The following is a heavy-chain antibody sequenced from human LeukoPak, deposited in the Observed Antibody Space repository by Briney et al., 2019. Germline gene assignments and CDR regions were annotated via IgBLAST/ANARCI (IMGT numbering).Heavy chain of an antibody. V-gene: IGHV3-7*01. D-gene: IGHD6-6*01. Sequence: PGGSLRLSCAASGFTFSSYWMTWVRQAPGKGLEWVANINQDGSEKYFVDSVKGRFTISRDNAKNSLYLQMNSLRAEDTAVYYCARALSISDAFDIWGQGTMVAVSS. CDR1: GFTFSSYW. CDR3: ARALSISDAFDI. CDR2: INQDGSEK. J-gene: IGHJ3*02.